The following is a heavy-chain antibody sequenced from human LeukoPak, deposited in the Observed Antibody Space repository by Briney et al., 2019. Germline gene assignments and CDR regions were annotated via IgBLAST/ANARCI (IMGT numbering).Heavy chain of an antibody. CDR2: ISSNGGST. J-gene: IGHJ6*03. CDR1: EFTFSSYA. CDR3: ARDGIRGPPIYYMDV. Sequence: GGSLRLSCAASEFTFSSYAMHWVRQAPGKGLEYVSAISSNGGSTYYANSVKGRFTISRDNSKNTLYLQMGSLRAEDMAVYYCARDGIRGPPIYYMDVWGKGTTVTVSS. V-gene: IGHV3-64*01. D-gene: IGHD3-10*01.